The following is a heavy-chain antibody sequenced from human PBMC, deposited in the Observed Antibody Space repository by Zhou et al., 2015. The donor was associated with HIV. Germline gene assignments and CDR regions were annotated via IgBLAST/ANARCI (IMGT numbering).Heavy chain of an antibody. D-gene: IGHD1-26*01. CDR1: GGTFSSYA. J-gene: IGHJ3*02. V-gene: IGHV1-69*12. CDR3: ARFVGRELPFGADAFDI. CDR2: IIPIFGTA. Sequence: QVQLVQSGAEVKKPGSSVKVSCKASGGTFSSYAISWVRQAPGQGLEWMGGIIPIFGTANYAQKFQGRVTITADESTSTAYMELSSLRSEDTAVYYCARFVGRELPFGADAFDIWGQGTMVTVSS.